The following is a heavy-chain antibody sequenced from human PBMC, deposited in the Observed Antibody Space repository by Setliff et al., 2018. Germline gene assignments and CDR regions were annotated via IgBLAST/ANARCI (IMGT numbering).Heavy chain of an antibody. D-gene: IGHD3-22*01. CDR1: GGSFSGYH. CDR3: RVWVAMIEVDS. J-gene: IGHJ4*02. CDR2: IYHSGST. Sequence: SETLSLTCAVYGGSFSGYHWSWIRQAPGKGLEWIGSIYHSGSTYFNPSLKSRVTISVDTSKNQFSLKLNSVTAADTTVYYCRVWVAMIEVDSWAQGTLVTVSS. V-gene: IGHV4-34*01.